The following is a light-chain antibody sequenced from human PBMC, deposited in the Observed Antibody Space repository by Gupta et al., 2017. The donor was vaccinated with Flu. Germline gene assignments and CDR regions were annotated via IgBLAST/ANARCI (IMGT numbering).Light chain of an antibody. Sequence: ARGKTARITGGGTNSGSYNVNWDQQKPGQVLVLIMYRDKTRTAGTPERFSASNSGTTATLTISGAQAGDEDGYYCQLGGSGTDVFGGGTKLTVL. V-gene: IGLV3-9*01. CDR1: NSGSYN. CDR2: RDK. CDR3: QLGGSGTDV. J-gene: IGLJ2*01.